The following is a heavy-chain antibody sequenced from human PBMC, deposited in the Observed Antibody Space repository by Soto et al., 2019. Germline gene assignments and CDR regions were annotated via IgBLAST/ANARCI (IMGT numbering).Heavy chain of an antibody. J-gene: IGHJ6*02. V-gene: IGHV3-9*01. Sequence: EVQLVESGGGLVQPGRSLRLSCAASGFTFNDYAMHWVRQAPGKGLEGVSGISWNSGSIGYADSVKGRFTISRDNAKNTLYLQMNSLRAEDTTLYYCAKVHCSGGSCYPSGMDVWGQGTTVTVSS. D-gene: IGHD2-15*01. CDR2: ISWNSGSI. CDR1: GFTFNDYA. CDR3: AKVHCSGGSCYPSGMDV.